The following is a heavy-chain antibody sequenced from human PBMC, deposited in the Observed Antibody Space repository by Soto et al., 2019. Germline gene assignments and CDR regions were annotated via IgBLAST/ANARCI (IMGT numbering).Heavy chain of an antibody. CDR2: ITSSGGPT. V-gene: IGHV3-23*01. Sequence: EVQLLESGGGLIQPGGSLRLSCAASGFPFSTYEMTWARQSPGKGLEWVAFITSSGGPTYYADSVRGRFTISRDNSKNTLYLQRDSLRVEDRARYYCVKGGWLDDWGQGTLVTVSS. CDR3: VKGGWLDD. CDR1: GFPFSTYE. J-gene: IGHJ5*02.